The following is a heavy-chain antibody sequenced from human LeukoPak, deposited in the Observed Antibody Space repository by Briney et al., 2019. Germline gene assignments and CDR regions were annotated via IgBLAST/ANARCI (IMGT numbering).Heavy chain of an antibody. V-gene: IGHV3-23*01. D-gene: IGHD5-18*01. Sequence: GGSLRLSCTPSGFTFSSHAMSWVRQAPGKGLEWLSAISESDGSTYYADSVKGRFTISRDNSKNTLYLQMNSLGADDTAVFCAKDISQGYTFGSIEEGYWGQGTLVTVSS. J-gene: IGHJ4*02. CDR3: AKDISQGYTFGSIEEGY. CDR1: GFTFSSHA. CDR2: ISESDGST.